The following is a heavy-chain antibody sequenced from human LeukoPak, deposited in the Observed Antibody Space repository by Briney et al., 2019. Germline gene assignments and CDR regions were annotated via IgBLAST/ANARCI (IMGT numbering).Heavy chain of an antibody. CDR1: GFTFSDYY. CDR2: ISSSGSTI. D-gene: IGHD1-26*01. CDR3: AKGGKWDVTPFDY. Sequence: GSLRLSCAASGFTFSDYYMSWIRQAPGKGLEWVSYISSSGSTIYYADSVKGRFTITRDNSKNTLYLQVNSLRAEDTAVYYCAKGGKWDVTPFDYWGQGTLVTVSS. J-gene: IGHJ4*02. V-gene: IGHV3-11*01.